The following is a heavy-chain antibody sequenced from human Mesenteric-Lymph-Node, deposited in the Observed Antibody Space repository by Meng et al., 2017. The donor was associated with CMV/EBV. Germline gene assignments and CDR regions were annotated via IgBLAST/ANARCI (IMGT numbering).Heavy chain of an antibody. D-gene: IGHD6-19*01. CDR3: AREDSSGWGGDY. Sequence: SVKVSCKASGGTFNTYIFNWVRQAPGQGLEWMGRIIPILGLADYAQKFQGRVTITAATSTTTAYMELSSLRSEDRAVYFCAREDSSGWGGDYWGQGTLVTVSS. CDR2: IIPILGLA. J-gene: IGHJ4*02. CDR1: GGTFNTYI. V-gene: IGHV1-69*04.